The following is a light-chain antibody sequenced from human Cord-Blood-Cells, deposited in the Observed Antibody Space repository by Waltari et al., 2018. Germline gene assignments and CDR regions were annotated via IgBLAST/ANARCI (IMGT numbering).Light chain of an antibody. V-gene: IGLV3-27*01. CDR1: VLAKKY. CDR3: YSAADNNMGV. Sequence: SYELTQPSSVSVSPGQTARTPCSGDVLAKKYARWFQQKPGQAPVLVIYKDSERPSGIPERFSGSSSGTTVTLTISGAQVEDEADYYCYSAADNNMGVFGGGTKLTVL. CDR2: KDS. J-gene: IGLJ3*02.